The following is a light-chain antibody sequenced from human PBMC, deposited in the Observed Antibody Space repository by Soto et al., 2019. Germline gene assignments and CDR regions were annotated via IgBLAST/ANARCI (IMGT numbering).Light chain of an antibody. Sequence: QSVLTQPPSASGTPGQGVPISCSGITSNIGSNTVNWYQQLPGTAPKLLIYNNNQRPSGVPDRFSGSKSGTSASLAIGGLQSDDEADYYCAALDDSLNGYVFGTGTKLTVL. V-gene: IGLV1-44*01. CDR3: AALDDSLNGYV. CDR2: NNN. CDR1: TSNIGSNT. J-gene: IGLJ1*01.